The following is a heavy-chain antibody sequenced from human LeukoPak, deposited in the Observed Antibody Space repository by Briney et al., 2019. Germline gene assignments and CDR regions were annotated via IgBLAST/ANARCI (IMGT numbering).Heavy chain of an antibody. CDR1: GFTFSDYY. V-gene: IGHV3-7*01. Sequence: GGSLRLSCAASGFTFSDYYMSWVRQAPGKGLEWVANIKEDGSEKYYVDSVKGRFTISRDNAKNSLYLQMTSLRAEDTAVYYCARDSVHGYYDSSGYSALFDYWGQGTLVTVSS. CDR2: IKEDGSEK. J-gene: IGHJ4*02. D-gene: IGHD3-22*01. CDR3: ARDSVHGYYDSSGYSALFDY.